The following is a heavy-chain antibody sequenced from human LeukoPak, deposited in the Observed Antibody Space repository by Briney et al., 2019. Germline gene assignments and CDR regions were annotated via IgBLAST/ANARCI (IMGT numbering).Heavy chain of an antibody. CDR1: GFTFSSYA. V-gene: IGHV3-23*01. CDR2: ISGSGGST. J-gene: IGHJ5*02. CDR3: AGKVGYCGSTTCFFNWFDP. Sequence: GGSLRLSCAASGFTFSSYAMSWVRQAPGKGLEWVSAISGSGGSTYYADSVKGRFTISRDNSNNTLYLQMNRLRAEDTAVYYCAGKVGYCGSTTCFFNWFDPWGQGTLVTVSS. D-gene: IGHD2-2*03.